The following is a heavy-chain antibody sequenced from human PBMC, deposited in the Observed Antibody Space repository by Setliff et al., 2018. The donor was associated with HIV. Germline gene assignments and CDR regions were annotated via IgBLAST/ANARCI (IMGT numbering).Heavy chain of an antibody. J-gene: IGHJ4*02. Sequence: LSLTCPVSGGSVGSGSYYWSWIRQSPGKGLEWIGYVYYSGSTTYNPTLKSRVTMSIDTSKNQFSLKVRSVSAADTAVYYCARDPPGYGDSNDYWGQGMLVTVSS. CDR2: VYYSGST. V-gene: IGHV4-61*01. CDR1: GGSVGSGSYY. CDR3: ARDPPGYGDSNDY. D-gene: IGHD4-17*01.